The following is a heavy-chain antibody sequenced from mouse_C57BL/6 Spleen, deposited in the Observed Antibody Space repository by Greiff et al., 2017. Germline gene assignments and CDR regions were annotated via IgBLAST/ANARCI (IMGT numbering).Heavy chain of an antibody. V-gene: IGHV1-74*01. D-gene: IGHD2-1*01. CDR3: AIEDGNYVDYAMDY. CDR2: IHPSDSDT. Sequence: VKLQQPGAELVKPGASVKVSCKASGYTFTSYWMHWVKQRPGQGLEWIGRIHPSDSDTNYKQKFKGKATLTVDKSSSTAYMQLSSLTSEDSAVYYCAIEDGNYVDYAMDYWGQGTSVTVSS. CDR1: GYTFTSYW. J-gene: IGHJ4*01.